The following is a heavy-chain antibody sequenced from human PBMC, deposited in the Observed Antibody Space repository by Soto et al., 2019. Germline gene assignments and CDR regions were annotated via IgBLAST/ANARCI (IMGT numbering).Heavy chain of an antibody. CDR1: GGSISSGGYY. V-gene: IGHV4-31*03. CDR2: IYYSGST. J-gene: IGHJ4*02. Sequence: QVQLQESGPGLVKPSQTLSLTCTVSGGSISSGGYYWSWIRQHPGKGLEWIGYIYYSGSTYYNQSLTSRVTISVDTSKNQFSLKLSSVTAADTAVYSCARDHASVGLDYWGQGTLVTVSS. CDR3: ARDHASVGLDY.